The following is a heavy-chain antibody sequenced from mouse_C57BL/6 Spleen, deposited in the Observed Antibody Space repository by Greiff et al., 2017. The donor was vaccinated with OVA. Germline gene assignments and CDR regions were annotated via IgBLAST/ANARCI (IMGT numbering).Heavy chain of an antibody. Sequence: QVQLQQPGTELVKPGASVKLSCKASGYTFTSYWMHWVKQRPGQGLEWIGNINPSNGGTNYNEKFKSKATLTVDKSSSTAYMQLSSLTSEDSAVYYCARWGSSGYVDYYAMDYWGQGTSVTVSS. CDR2: INPSNGGT. J-gene: IGHJ4*01. CDR1: GYTFTSYW. CDR3: ARWGSSGYVDYYAMDY. D-gene: IGHD3-2*02. V-gene: IGHV1-53*01.